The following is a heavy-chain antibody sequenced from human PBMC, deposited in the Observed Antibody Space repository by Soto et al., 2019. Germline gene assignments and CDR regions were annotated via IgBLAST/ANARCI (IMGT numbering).Heavy chain of an antibody. D-gene: IGHD6-13*01. CDR3: ARAQIAAAGYYYYYGMDV. V-gene: IGHV4-30-4*01. CDR1: GGSISSGDYY. CDR2: IYYSGST. Sequence: PLETLSLTCTVSGGSISSGDYYWSWIRQPPGKGLEWIGYIYYSGSTYYNPSLKGRVTISVDTSKNQFSLKLSSVTAADTAVYYCARAQIAAAGYYYYYGMDVWGQGTTVTVSS. J-gene: IGHJ6*02.